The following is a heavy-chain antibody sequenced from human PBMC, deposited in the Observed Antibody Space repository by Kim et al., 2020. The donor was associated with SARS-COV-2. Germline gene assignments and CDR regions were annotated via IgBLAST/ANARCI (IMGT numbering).Heavy chain of an antibody. CDR1: GFTFSSYD. CDR3: ARGLRYFDWSPSHYGMDV. CDR2: IGTAGDP. Sequence: GGSLRLSCAASGFTFSSYDMHWVRQATGKGLEWVSAIGTAGDPYYPGSVKGRFTISRENAKNSLYLQMNSLRAGDTAVYYCARGLRYFDWSPSHYGMDVWGQGTTVTVSS. J-gene: IGHJ6*02. V-gene: IGHV3-13*05. D-gene: IGHD3-9*01.